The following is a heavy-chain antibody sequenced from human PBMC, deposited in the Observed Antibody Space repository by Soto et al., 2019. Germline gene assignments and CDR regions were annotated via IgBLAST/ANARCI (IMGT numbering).Heavy chain of an antibody. J-gene: IGHJ6*02. CDR3: ARGPYGSGRYYYYGMDV. V-gene: IGHV3-33*01. CDR1: GFTFSSYG. D-gene: IGHD3-10*01. CDR2: IWYDGSNK. Sequence: QVQLVESGGGVVQPGRSLRLSCAASGFTFSSYGMHWVRQAPGKGLEWVAVIWYDGSNKYYADSVKGRFTISRDNSKNTLYLQMNSLGAEDTAVYYCARGPYGSGRYYYYGMDVWGQGTTVTVSS.